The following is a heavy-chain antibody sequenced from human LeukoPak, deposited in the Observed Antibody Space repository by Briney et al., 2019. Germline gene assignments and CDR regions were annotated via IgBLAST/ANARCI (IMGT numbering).Heavy chain of an antibody. CDR1: GYTFTSYD. J-gene: IGHJ6*02. CDR3: ARGTTGMYV. Sequence: ASVKVSCKAAGYTFTSYDINWVRQASGQGLEWMGWMNPNSRNTGYAQKFQGRVPMTSNTSISTAYMELSSLRSEDTAVYYCARGTTGMYVWGQGTTVTVSS. D-gene: IGHD1-1*01. CDR2: MNPNSRNT. V-gene: IGHV1-8*01.